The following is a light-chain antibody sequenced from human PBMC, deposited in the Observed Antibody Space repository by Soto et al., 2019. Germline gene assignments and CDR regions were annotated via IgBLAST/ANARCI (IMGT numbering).Light chain of an antibody. CDR1: EDVRKE. J-gene: IGKJ1*01. V-gene: IGKV1-6*01. CDR3: LQYHNYPRT. Sequence: AIQMTQSPSSLSASVGDRVTITCRAREDVRKELSWYQQKPGKAPNVLIYGASSLQSGVTSRFCGSGSGTDFTLTISSLQPEDFATYCCLQYHNYPRTFGQGTKVEIK. CDR2: GAS.